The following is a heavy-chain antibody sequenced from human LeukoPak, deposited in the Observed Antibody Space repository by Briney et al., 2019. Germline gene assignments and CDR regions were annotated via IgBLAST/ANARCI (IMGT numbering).Heavy chain of an antibody. J-gene: IGHJ4*02. Sequence: PGGSLRLSCAASGFTFGDYTMHWVRQAPGKGLEWVSLISWDGGSTYYADSVKGRFTISRDNSKNSLYLQMNSLRTEDTALYYCAKDISRIAAAVNYFDYWGQGTLVTVSS. CDR2: ISWDGGST. CDR1: GFTFGDYT. V-gene: IGHV3-43*01. D-gene: IGHD6-13*01. CDR3: AKDISRIAAAVNYFDY.